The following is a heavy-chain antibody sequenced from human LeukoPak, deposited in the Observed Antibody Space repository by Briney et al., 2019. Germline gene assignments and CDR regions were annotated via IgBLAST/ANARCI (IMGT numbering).Heavy chain of an antibody. CDR3: ARDPSWDAFDI. CDR1: GYSFTGYY. CDR2: INPNSGDT. V-gene: IGHV1-2*02. J-gene: IGHJ3*02. Sequence: ASVKVSCKASGYSFTGYYMHWVRQAPGQGLEWMGWINPNSGDTNYAQKFQGRVTMTRDTSISTAYMELSRLRSDDTAVYYCARDPSWDAFDIWGQGTMVTVSS.